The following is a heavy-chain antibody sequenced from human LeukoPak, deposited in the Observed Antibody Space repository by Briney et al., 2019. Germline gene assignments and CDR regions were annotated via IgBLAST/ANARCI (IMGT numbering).Heavy chain of an antibody. CDR3: ARVVHGDYSSPYYYYYYMDV. V-gene: IGHV3-48*03. D-gene: IGHD4-17*01. CDR1: GFTFSSYE. J-gene: IGHJ6*03. Sequence: GGSVRLSCAASGFTFSSYEMNWVRPAPGKGLEWGSYISSSGSNIYHADSVKGRFTIYTDNAKNSLYLQMNGLRAEDTAVYYCARVVHGDYSSPYYYYYYMDVWGKGTTVTVSS. CDR2: ISSSGSNI.